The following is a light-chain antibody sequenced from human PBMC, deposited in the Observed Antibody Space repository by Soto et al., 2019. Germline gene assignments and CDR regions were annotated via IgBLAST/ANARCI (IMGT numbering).Light chain of an antibody. V-gene: IGKV1-27*01. CDR1: HGISNY. CDR3: QKYNSAPLT. CDR2: AAS. Sequence: DIQMTQSPSSLSASVGDRVTITCRASHGISNYLAWYQQKPGKVLKLLIYAASTLQSGVPSRFSGSGSGTDFTLTISTMQPEDVASYYCQKYNSAPLTFGGGTKVEIK. J-gene: IGKJ4*01.